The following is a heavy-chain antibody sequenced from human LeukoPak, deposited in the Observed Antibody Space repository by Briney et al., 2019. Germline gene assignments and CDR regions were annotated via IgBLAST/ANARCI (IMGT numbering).Heavy chain of an antibody. CDR1: GGSIIDGDCY. CDR3: ASLPYSDIVTGSNWFDP. CDR2: IYYSGST. Sequence: SGTLSLTCTVSGGSIIDGDCYWGWIRQHPGKGLEWIGYIYYSGSTFSHASLNSRLTISVDTTKSQFSLWPRSVPRTGPGVYSRASLPYSDIVTGSNWFDPWGQGILVTVSS. V-gene: IGHV4-31*03. D-gene: IGHD3-9*01. J-gene: IGHJ5*02.